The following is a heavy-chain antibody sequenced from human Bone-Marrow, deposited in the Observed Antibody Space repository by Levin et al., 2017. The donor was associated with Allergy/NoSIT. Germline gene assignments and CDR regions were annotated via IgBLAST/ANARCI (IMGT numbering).Heavy chain of an antibody. J-gene: IGHJ4*02. Sequence: PGGSLRLSCVASGFTFGSNAMAWVRQAPGKGLEWVSTITGSATNTYYADSVKGRFTISRDNSKNTLFLQMDSLRAEDTAIYYCAKDTPVVRGNGWSGNCFDRWGQGTLVTVSS. CDR1: GFTFGSNA. CDR2: ITGSATNT. CDR3: AKDTPVVRGNGWSGNCFDR. D-gene: IGHD6-19*01. V-gene: IGHV3-23*01.